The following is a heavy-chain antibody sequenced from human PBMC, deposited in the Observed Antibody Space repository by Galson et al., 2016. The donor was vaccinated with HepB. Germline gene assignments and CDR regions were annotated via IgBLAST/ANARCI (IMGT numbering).Heavy chain of an antibody. V-gene: IGHV3-23*01. J-gene: IGHJ4*02. D-gene: IGHD1-26*01. CDR2: ISHTGGST. CDR3: AKDLLGGTFIPYFFDY. CDR1: GFTFNTYA. Sequence: RLSCAASGFTFNTYAMSWVRPAPGKGLEWVSTISHTGGSTYYADSVRGRFTISRDNSKNTLYLQMNSLRAEDTAVYYCAKDLLGGTFIPYFFDYWGQGTLVTVSS.